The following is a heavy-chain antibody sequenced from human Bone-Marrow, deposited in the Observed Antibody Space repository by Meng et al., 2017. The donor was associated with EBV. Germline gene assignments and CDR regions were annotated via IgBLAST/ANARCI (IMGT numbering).Heavy chain of an antibody. Sequence: QRQRRVVGPGQVKPSGTFSLTCTVSVDSISSFYYGGWIRQPPGRGLEWIGSVHYTGSTYYSPSLKSRVTVSVDTSKNQFSLRLTSVTAADTAVYYCARPFPSWQSPRLDPFGAWGQGTLVTVSS. J-gene: IGHJ5*02. D-gene: IGHD6-19*01. CDR3: ARPFPSWQSPRLDPFGA. CDR1: VDSISSFYY. V-gene: IGHV4-39*01. CDR2: VHYTGST.